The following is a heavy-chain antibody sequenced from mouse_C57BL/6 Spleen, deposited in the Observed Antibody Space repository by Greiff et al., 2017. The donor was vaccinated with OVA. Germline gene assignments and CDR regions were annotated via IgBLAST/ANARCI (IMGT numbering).Heavy chain of an antibody. D-gene: IGHD2-4*01. V-gene: IGHV1-42*01. Sequence: VQLQQSGPELVKPGASVKISCKASGYSFTGYYMNWVKQSPEKSLEWIGEINPSTGGTTYNQKFKAKATLTVDKSSSTAYMQLKSLTSEDSAVYYCARPYYDYDGSYAMDYWGQGTSVTVSS. CDR2: INPSTGGT. J-gene: IGHJ4*01. CDR1: GYSFTGYY. CDR3: ARPYYDYDGSYAMDY.